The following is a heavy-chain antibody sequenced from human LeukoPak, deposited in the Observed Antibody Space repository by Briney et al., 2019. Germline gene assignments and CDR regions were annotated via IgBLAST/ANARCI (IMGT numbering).Heavy chain of an antibody. Sequence: SETLSLTCTVSGGSISSSSYYWGWIRQPPGKGLEWIGSIYYSGSTYYNPSLKSRVTISVDTSKNQFSLKLISVTAADTAVYYCARPTRDGYDYWGQGTLVTVSS. CDR2: IYYSGST. D-gene: IGHD5-24*01. V-gene: IGHV4-39*01. CDR3: ARPTRDGYDY. J-gene: IGHJ4*02. CDR1: GGSISSSSYY.